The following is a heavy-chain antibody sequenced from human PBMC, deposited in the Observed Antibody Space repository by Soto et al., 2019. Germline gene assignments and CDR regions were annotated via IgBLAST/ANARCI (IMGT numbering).Heavy chain of an antibody. CDR3: ARIYCTTTTCDSWFDP. CDR2: IDPGDTYA. Sequence: GESLKISFTGFGYTFTTIWISWVRQMPGKGLEWMGRIDPGDTYATYSPAFQGHVTISADKATSTAYLQWSSLKASDTAMYFCARIYCTTTTCDSWFDPWGQGTLVTVSS. V-gene: IGHV5-10-1*01. J-gene: IGHJ5*02. CDR1: GYTFTTIW. D-gene: IGHD2-2*01.